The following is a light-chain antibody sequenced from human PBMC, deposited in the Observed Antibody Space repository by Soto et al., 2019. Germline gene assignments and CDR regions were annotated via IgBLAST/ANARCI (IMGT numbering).Light chain of an antibody. J-gene: IGLJ2*01. V-gene: IGLV1-51*01. Sequence: QSVLTQPPSVSAAPGQKVTISCSGSSSNIGNNYVSWYQQLPGTAPKLLIYDNNKRPSGIPDRFSGSKSGTSATLGITGLQTGDEDDYYCGTWDSSLRMVFGGGTKLTVL. CDR3: GTWDSSLRMV. CDR2: DNN. CDR1: SSNIGNNY.